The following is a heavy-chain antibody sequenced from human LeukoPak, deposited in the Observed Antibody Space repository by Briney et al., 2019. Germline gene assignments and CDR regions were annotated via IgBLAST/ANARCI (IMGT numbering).Heavy chain of an antibody. CDR2: IYPSGGT. Sequence: SETLSLTCIVSGGSISGFYWSWIRQPAGKGLEWIGRIYPSGGTNYNPSLKSRVTMSTDTSKNQFSLKLRSVTAADTAVYYCARGATLTAVTTWGLGTLVTVSS. D-gene: IGHD4-17*01. CDR3: ARGATLTAVTT. CDR1: GGSISGFY. V-gene: IGHV4-4*07. J-gene: IGHJ5*02.